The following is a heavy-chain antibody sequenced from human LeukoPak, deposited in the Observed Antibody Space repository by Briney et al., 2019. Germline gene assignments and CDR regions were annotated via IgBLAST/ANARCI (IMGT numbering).Heavy chain of an antibody. CDR3: ARVFSGWYGNYMDV. CDR2: INQDGSKK. V-gene: IGHV3-7*01. CDR1: GFTFSNYE. J-gene: IGHJ6*03. Sequence: GGSLRLSCAASGFTFSNYEMNWVRQAPGKGLEWVANINQDGSKKYYVDSIKGRFTISRDNAKNSLYLQMISLRAEDTALYYCARVFSGWYGNYMDVWGKGTTVTVSS. D-gene: IGHD6-19*01.